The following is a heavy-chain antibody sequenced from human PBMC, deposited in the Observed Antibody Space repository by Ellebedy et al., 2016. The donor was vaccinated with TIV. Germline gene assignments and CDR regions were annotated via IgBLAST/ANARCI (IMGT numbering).Heavy chain of an antibody. Sequence: GESLKISXAASGLTFSSYSMNWVRQAPGKGLEWVSSISSSSSYIYYADSVKGRFTISRDNAKNSLYLQMNSLRAEDTAVYYCARDLGPWRDYYYYGMDVWGQGTTVTVSS. J-gene: IGHJ6*02. CDR3: ARDLGPWRDYYYYGMDV. V-gene: IGHV3-21*01. CDR2: ISSSSSYI. CDR1: GLTFSSYS. D-gene: IGHD3-16*01.